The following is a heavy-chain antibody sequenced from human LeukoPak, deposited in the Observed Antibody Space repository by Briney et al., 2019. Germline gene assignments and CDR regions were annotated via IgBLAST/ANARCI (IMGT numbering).Heavy chain of an antibody. CDR3: AREGPSGYNYGLYYFDY. CDR2: IYSSGSA. D-gene: IGHD5-18*01. Sequence: SETLSLTCTVSGATISTYYWSWIRQPAGKGLEWIGRIYSSGSANYNPSLKSRITMSVDTSKNQFSLKVSSVTAADTAVYYCAREGPSGYNYGLYYFDYWGQGTLVTVSS. J-gene: IGHJ4*02. CDR1: GATISTYY. V-gene: IGHV4-4*07.